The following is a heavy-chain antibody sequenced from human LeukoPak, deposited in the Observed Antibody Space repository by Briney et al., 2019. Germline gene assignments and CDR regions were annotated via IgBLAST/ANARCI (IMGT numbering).Heavy chain of an antibody. CDR2: FDPEDGET. V-gene: IGHV1-24*01. CDR1: GYTLTELS. Sequence: ASVKVSCKVSGYTLTELSMHWVRQAPGKGLEWMGGFDPEDGETIYSQKFQGRVTMTEDTSTDTAYMELSSLRSEEPAVDYCATTPVFGSGLDPFDYWGQGTLVTVSS. CDR3: ATTPVFGSGLDPFDY. J-gene: IGHJ4*03. D-gene: IGHD6-19*01.